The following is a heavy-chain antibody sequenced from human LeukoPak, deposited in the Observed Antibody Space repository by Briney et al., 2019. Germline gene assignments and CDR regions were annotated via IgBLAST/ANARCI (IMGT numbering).Heavy chain of an antibody. J-gene: IGHJ6*02. Sequence: GASVKVSCKASGGTFSSYAMNWVRQAPGQGLEWMGWINTNTGNPTYAQGFTGRFVFSLDTSVSTAYLQISSLKAEDTAVYYCARIYCSSTSCYTYYYYGMDVWGQGTTVTVSS. CDR1: GGTFSSYA. CDR3: ARIYCSSTSCYTYYYYGMDV. CDR2: INTNTGNP. V-gene: IGHV7-4-1*02. D-gene: IGHD2-2*02.